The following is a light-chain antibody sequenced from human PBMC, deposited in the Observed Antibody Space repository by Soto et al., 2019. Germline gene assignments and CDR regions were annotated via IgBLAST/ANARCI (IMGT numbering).Light chain of an antibody. CDR3: QQYNNRRT. CDR1: QSVSSN. Sequence: EIVMTQSPATLSVSPGERATLSCRASQSVSSNLAWYQQKPGQAPRLLSYGASSRATGIPARFSGSGSGTELALTISSLQTEDFAVYYCQQYNNRRTFGQGTRLEIK. J-gene: IGKJ5*01. V-gene: IGKV3-15*01. CDR2: GAS.